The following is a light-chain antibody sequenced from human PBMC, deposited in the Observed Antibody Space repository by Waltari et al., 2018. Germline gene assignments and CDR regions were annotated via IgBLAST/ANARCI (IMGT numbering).Light chain of an antibody. V-gene: IGLV2-23*02. CDR1: SSDVGHYTR. J-gene: IGLJ2*01. CDR2: AVS. Sequence: QSALPQPASLSGSPGQSLTLSCTGTSSDVGHYTRAPWYQQHPGKAPKLMIYAVSKRPSGVSDRFSGSKSGDMASLTIAGLQPEDEAEYFCSSYAGSSKGVFGGGTKVTVL. CDR3: SSYAGSSKGV.